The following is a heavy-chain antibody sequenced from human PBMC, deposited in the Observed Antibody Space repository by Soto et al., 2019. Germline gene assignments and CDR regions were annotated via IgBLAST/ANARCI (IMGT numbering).Heavy chain of an antibody. V-gene: IGHV5-51*01. D-gene: IGHD3-22*01. CDR3: ARPCYYDRSGHFGY. CDR2: VYPGDSDT. Sequence: GESLKISCNGSGYSFTSYWIGWVRQMPGKGLEWMGIVYPGDSDTRYRPSFQDQVTISAHKSISTTYLQWGSLKASXAGRYYCARPCYYDRSGHFGYWCRGILVTVSS. CDR1: GYSFTSYW. J-gene: IGHJ4*02.